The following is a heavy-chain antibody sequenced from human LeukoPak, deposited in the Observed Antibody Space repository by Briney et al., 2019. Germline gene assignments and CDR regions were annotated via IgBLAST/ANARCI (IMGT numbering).Heavy chain of an antibody. V-gene: IGHV4-59*01. CDR2: IYHSGST. D-gene: IGHD4-11*01. CDR1: GGSISSYY. J-gene: IGHJ4*02. Sequence: SETLSLTCTVSGGSISSYYWSWIRQPPGKGLEWIGYIYHSGSTNYYPSLKSRVTISGDTSKKQFSLRLNSVTAADTAVYYCARSRGAVTPYDYWGQGTLVTVSP. CDR3: ARSRGAVTPYDY.